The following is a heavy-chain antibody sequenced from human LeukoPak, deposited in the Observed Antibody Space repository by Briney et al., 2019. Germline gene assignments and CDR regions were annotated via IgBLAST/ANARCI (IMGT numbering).Heavy chain of an antibody. D-gene: IGHD6-13*01. CDR1: GFTFISYA. V-gene: IGHV3-30*01. CDR3: ARADPDSSSWYTVLDY. CDR2: ISYDGSNK. J-gene: IGHJ4*02. Sequence: GGSLRLSCAASGFTFISYAMHWVRQAPGKGREGVAVISYDGSNKYYAYSVKGRFTISRDNHKNTLYLQMNRLRDDDTAVYYCARADPDSSSWYTVLDYWGQGTLVTVSS.